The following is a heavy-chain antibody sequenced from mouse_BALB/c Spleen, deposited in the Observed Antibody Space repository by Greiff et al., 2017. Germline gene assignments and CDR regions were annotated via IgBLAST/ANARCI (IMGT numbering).Heavy chain of an antibody. CDR2: ISYSGST. D-gene: IGHD3-1*01. V-gene: IGHV3-2*02. J-gene: IGHJ2*01. CDR1: GYSITSDYA. Sequence: EVKLQESGPGLVKPSQSLSLTCTVTGYSITSDYAWNWIRQFPGNKLEWMGYISYSGSTSYNPSLKSRISITRDTSKNQFFLQLNSVTTEDTATYYCARRGLHFDYWGQGTTLTVSS. CDR3: ARRGLHFDY.